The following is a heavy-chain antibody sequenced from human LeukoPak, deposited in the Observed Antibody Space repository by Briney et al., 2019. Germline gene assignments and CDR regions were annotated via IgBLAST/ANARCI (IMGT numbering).Heavy chain of an antibody. Sequence: GGSLRLSCAASGFTFSSYSMNWVRQAPGQGLEWVSSISSSTTNIYYADSVAGRFTISRDNGQNSVYLQMNSLRVEDTGVYYCAKSGAPYYDFWSGYYNNWLDSWGQGILVTVSS. V-gene: IGHV3-21*01. CDR3: AKSGAPYYDFWSGYYNNWLDS. CDR1: GFTFSSYS. D-gene: IGHD3-3*01. J-gene: IGHJ5*01. CDR2: ISSSTTNI.